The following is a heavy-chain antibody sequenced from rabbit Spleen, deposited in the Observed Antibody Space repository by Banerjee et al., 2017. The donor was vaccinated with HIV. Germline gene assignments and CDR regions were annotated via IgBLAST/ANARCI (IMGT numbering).Heavy chain of an antibody. CDR3: VREVAGKFNL. CDR1: GFDFSRYG. Sequence: QQQLVESGGGLVQPGGSLTLTCKASGFDFSRYGVSWVRQAPGKGLEWIGYIDPIFGTTAYASWVNGRFTISSHNAQNTLYLQLNSLTAADTATYFCVREVAGKFNLWGPGTLVTVS. D-gene: IGHD4-1*01. CDR2: IDPIFGTT. V-gene: IGHV1S47*01. J-gene: IGHJ4*01.